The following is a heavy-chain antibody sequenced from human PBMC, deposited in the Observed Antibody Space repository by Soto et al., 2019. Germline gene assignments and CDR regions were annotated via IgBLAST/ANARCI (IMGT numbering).Heavy chain of an antibody. CDR1: GFTFSGSA. D-gene: IGHD7-27*01. J-gene: IGHJ3*02. CDR3: SRSSKTGDDAFDI. V-gene: IGHV3-73*01. Sequence: EVQLVESGGGLVQPGGSLILSCAASGFTFSGSAMHWVRQASGKGLEWVGRVRSKVYNYATAYGASVKGRFTLSRDDSKNTAYLQMNSLKSEDTVVYYCSRSSKTGDDAFDIWGQGTMVTVSS. CDR2: VRSKVYNYAT.